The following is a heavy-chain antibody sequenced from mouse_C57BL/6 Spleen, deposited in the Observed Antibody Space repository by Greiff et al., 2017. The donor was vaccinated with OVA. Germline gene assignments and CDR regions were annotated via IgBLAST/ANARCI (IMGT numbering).Heavy chain of an antibody. J-gene: IGHJ2*01. D-gene: IGHD4-1*01. Sequence: EVKVVESEGGLVQPGSSMKLSCTASGFTFSDYYMAWVRQVPEKGLEWVANINYDGSSTYYLDSLKSRFIISRDNAKNILYLQMSSLKSEDTATYYCARDRTNLGRGFDYWGQGTTLTVSS. CDR2: INYDGSST. V-gene: IGHV5-16*01. CDR3: ARDRTNLGRGFDY. CDR1: GFTFSDYY.